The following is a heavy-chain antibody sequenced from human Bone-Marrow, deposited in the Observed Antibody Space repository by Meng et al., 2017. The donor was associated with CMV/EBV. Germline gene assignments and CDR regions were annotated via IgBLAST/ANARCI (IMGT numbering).Heavy chain of an antibody. D-gene: IGHD2-2*01. CDR2: IIPILGIA. Sequence: SVKVSCKASGGTFSSYTISWVRQAPGQGLEWMGRIIPILGIANYAQKFQGRVTITADKSTSTAYMELSSLRSEDTAVNYGARRSYQLVCGYFYHGIDVRGQGTTVTVSS. CDR1: GGTFSSYT. J-gene: IGHJ6*02. CDR3: ARRSYQLVCGYFYHGIDV. V-gene: IGHV1-69*02.